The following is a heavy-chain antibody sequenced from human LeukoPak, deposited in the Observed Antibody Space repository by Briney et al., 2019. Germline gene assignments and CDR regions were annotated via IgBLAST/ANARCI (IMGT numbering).Heavy chain of an antibody. CDR3: TTAPDTSDY. CDR1: GFTFSNYC. Sequence: PGGSLRLSCAASGFTFSNYCRSWVRQAPGKGLEWVGRINSKTSGRTTDYAATVKGRFTFSRDDSKSTLYLQMDSLKTEDTAVYYCTTAPDTSDYWGQGTLVTVSS. D-gene: IGHD5-18*01. J-gene: IGHJ4*02. CDR2: INSKTSGRTT. V-gene: IGHV3-15*01.